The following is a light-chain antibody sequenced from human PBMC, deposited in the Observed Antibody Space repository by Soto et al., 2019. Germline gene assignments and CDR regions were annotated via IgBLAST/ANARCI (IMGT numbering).Light chain of an antibody. V-gene: IGKV3-20*01. CDR2: GAS. J-gene: IGKJ3*01. Sequence: EIVLTQSPGTLSLSPGERATLSCRASQSVSSSYLAWYQQKPGQAPRLLIYGASSRVTGIPDRFSGSGSGTDFTLTISTLEPEDFALYYCQQYGRSPIFAFGPGTNMDI. CDR1: QSVSSSY. CDR3: QQYGRSPIFA.